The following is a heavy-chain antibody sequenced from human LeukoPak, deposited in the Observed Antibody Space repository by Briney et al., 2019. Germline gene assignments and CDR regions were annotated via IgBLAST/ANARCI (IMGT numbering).Heavy chain of an antibody. V-gene: IGHV3-23*01. CDR2: ISGSGGST. J-gene: IGHJ4*02. CDR3: AKAPGVEMATIFDY. CDR1: GFTFSSYA. D-gene: IGHD5-24*01. Sequence: GGSLRLSCAASGFTFSSYAMSWVRQAPGKGLEGVSAISGSGGSTYYADSVKGRFTISRDNSKNTLYLQMNSLRAEDAAVYYCAKAPGVEMATIFDYWGQEPLVTVSS.